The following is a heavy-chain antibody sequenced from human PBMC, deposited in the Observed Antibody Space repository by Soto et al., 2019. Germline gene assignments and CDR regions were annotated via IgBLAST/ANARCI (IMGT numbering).Heavy chain of an antibody. J-gene: IGHJ5*02. Sequence: GGSLRLSCAASGFTFSSYGMHWARQAPGKGLEWVAVISYDGSNKYYADSVKGRFTISRDNSKNTLYLQMNSLRAEDTAVYYCAKDPYYYDSSGYYGPPWFDPWGQGTLVTVSS. V-gene: IGHV3-30*18. D-gene: IGHD3-22*01. CDR1: GFTFSSYG. CDR3: AKDPYYYDSSGYYGPPWFDP. CDR2: ISYDGSNK.